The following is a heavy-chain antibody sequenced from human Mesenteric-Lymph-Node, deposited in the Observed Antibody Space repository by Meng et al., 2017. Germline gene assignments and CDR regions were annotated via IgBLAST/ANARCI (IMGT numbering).Heavy chain of an antibody. J-gene: IGHJ4*02. CDR1: GFSFSTYS. Sequence: QVQLVESGGGVVQPGRSLRLSCVASGFSFSTYSRHWVRQAPGKGLEWAAVIWYDGSNKYYADSVRGRFTISRDNAKNTLYLQMNSLRAEDTAVYYCVRDGPNYFDYWGQGTLVTVSS. V-gene: IGHV3-33*08. CDR3: VRDGPNYFDY. CDR2: IWYDGSNK.